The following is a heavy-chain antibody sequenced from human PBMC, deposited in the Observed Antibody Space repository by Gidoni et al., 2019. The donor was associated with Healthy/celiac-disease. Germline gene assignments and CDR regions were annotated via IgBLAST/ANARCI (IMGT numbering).Heavy chain of an antibody. CDR2: MSCICVST. D-gene: IGHD6-19*01. CDR3: AKGQYSSGWYGHYYYYGMDV. J-gene: IGHJ6*02. V-gene: IGHV3-23*01. Sequence: EVQLLESGGGLVQPGGSLRLYCAFSVFPFILDAIRWVRQAPAIGLGCVSAMSCICVSTDYSDSVNGPFTISIDNSKNTLYLQMHSLRAEDTAVYYCAKGQYSSGWYGHYYYYGMDVWGQGTTVTVSS. CDR1: VFPFILDA.